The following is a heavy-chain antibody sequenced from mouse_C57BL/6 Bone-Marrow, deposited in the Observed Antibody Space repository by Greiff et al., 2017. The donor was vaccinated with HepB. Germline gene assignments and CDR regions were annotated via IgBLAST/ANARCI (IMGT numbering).Heavy chain of an antibody. CDR1: GFNIKNTY. J-gene: IGHJ4*01. D-gene: IGHD1-1*01. CDR3: ASFYYGSSPYYAMDY. Sequence: EVQLKESVAELVRPGASVKLSCTASGFNIKNTYMHWVKQRPEQGLEWIGRIDPANGNTKYAPKFQGKATITADTSSNTAYLQLSSLTSEDTAIYYCASFYYGSSPYYAMDYWGQGTSVTVSS. CDR2: IDPANGNT. V-gene: IGHV14-3*01.